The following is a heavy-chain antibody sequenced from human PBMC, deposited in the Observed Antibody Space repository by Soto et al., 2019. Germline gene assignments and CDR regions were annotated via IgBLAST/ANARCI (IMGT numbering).Heavy chain of an antibody. D-gene: IGHD6-13*01. CDR3: ARGIAAAGPKLDY. Sequence: EVQLVESGGGLVQPGGSLRLSCAASGFTFSSYSMNWVRQAPGKGLEWVSYISSATTTIYYADSVKGRFTISRDNAKNSLYLQMNSLRADDTAVYYCARGIAAAGPKLDYWGQGILVTVSS. CDR1: GFTFSSYS. CDR2: ISSATTTI. V-gene: IGHV3-48*01. J-gene: IGHJ4*02.